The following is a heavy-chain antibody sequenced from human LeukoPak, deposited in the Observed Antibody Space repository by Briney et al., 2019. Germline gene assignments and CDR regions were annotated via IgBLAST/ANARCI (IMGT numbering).Heavy chain of an antibody. J-gene: IGHJ4*02. CDR3: ARAPGYSYGPFDY. CDR1: GGTFSSYT. V-gene: IGHV1-69*02. Sequence: SVKVSCKASGGTFSSYTISWVRQAPGQGLEWMGRIIPILGIANYAQKFQGRVAITADKSTSTAYMELSSLRSEDTAVYYCARAPGYSYGPFDYWGQGTLVTVSS. D-gene: IGHD5-18*01. CDR2: IIPILGIA.